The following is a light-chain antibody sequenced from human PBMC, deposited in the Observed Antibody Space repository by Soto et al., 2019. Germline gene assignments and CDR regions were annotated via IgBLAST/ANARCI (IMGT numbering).Light chain of an antibody. J-gene: IGKJ1*01. CDR2: GAS. V-gene: IGKV3-20*01. CDR3: LQYGIPLWT. CDR1: QSVTNNH. Sequence: EIALTQSPGTLSLSPGERATLSCRASQSVTNNHLAWYQQKPGQAPRLLIYGASIGATGIPDRFSGSGSGTDFTLTISRLEPEDFAVYYCLQYGIPLWTFGQGTKVDIK.